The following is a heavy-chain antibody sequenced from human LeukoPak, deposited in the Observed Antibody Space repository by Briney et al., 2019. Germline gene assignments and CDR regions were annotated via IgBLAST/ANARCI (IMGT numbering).Heavy chain of an antibody. CDR3: ARDRYGSGSLDV. CDR1: GFTFSSSD. V-gene: IGHV3-13*01. D-gene: IGHD3-10*01. CDR2: IGSGGDT. Sequence: GGSLRLSCAASGFTFSSSDMHWVRQAPGKGLEWVSAIGSGGDTYYPDSVKGRFTISRENAKNSLYLQMNSLRAEDTAVYYCARDRYGSGSLDVWGQGTTVTVSS. J-gene: IGHJ6*02.